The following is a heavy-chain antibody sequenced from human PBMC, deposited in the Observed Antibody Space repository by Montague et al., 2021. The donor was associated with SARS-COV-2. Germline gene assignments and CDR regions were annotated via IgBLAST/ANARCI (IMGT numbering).Heavy chain of an antibody. CDR1: LHCGVVEL. Sequence: SETLSLTCAGDLHCGVVELWSRMEEHTSERLESKDFVFCIRDEKKNPSLKSRVTISVDTSKNQFSLKLTSVTAAYTAVYYCARESGFLDAFDIWGQGTMVTVSS. J-gene: IGHJ3*02. D-gene: IGHD1-14*01. CDR2: VFCIRDE. V-gene: IGHV4-59*02. CDR3: ARESGFLDAFDI.